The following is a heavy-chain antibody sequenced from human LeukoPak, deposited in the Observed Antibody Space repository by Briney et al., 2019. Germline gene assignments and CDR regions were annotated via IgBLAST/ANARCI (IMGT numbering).Heavy chain of an antibody. J-gene: IGHJ4*02. D-gene: IGHD6-19*01. CDR1: GFTFSSYA. CDR3: AKGPAPIAVAGTDY. Sequence: PGGSLRLSCAASGFTFSSYAMSWVRQAPGKGLEWVSAISGSGGSTCYADSVKGRFTISRDNSKNTLYLQMNSLRAEDTAVYYCAKGPAPIAVAGTDYWGQGTLVTVSS. V-gene: IGHV3-23*01. CDR2: ISGSGGST.